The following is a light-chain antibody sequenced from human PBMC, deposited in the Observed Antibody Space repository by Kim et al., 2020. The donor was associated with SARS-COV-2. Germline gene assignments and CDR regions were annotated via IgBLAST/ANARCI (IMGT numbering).Light chain of an antibody. Sequence: SSELTQDPAVSVALGQTVRITCQGDSLRSYYASWYQQKPGQAPVLVIYGKNNRPSGIPDRFSGSGSGDTASLTITGAQAEDEADYYCNSRDSGSKHLVFG. V-gene: IGLV3-19*01. CDR3: NSRDSGSKHLV. CDR1: SLRSYY. J-gene: IGLJ2*01. CDR2: GKN.